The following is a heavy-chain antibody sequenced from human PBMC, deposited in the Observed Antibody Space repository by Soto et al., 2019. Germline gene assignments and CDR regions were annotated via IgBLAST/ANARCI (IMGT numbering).Heavy chain of an antibody. D-gene: IGHD6-19*01. CDR3: ARRGVPGKIEFTDF. CDR2: IYPGDSDT. CDR1: GYSFSSYW. V-gene: IGHV5-51*01. Sequence: GESLKISCKGFGYSFSSYWIGWVRQMPGKGLEWMGIIYPGDSDTRYTPSFQGQVTISADKSINTAYLQWSSLKASDTAVYYCARRGVPGKIEFTDFWGQGTLVTVSS. J-gene: IGHJ4*02.